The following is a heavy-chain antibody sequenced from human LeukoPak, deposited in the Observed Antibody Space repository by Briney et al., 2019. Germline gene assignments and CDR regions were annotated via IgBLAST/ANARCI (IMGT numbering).Heavy chain of an antibody. D-gene: IGHD3-22*01. CDR3: ARARPYYDSSGDYYFDY. CDR1: GYTFTGYY. Sequence: ASVKVSCKASGYTFTGYYMHWVRQAPGQGLEWMGWINPNSGGTNYAQKFQGRVTMTRDTSIGTAYMELSRLRSDDTAVYYCARARPYYDSSGDYYFDYWGQGTLVTVSS. CDR2: INPNSGGT. J-gene: IGHJ4*02. V-gene: IGHV1-2*02.